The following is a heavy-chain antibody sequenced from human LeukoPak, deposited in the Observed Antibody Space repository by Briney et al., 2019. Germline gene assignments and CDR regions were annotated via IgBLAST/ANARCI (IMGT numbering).Heavy chain of an antibody. CDR1: GFTFSSYA. CDR3: AKGYYYDSSGYSRDYYYHGMDV. Sequence: GGSLRLSCAASGFTFSSYAMSWVRQAPGKGLEWVSGISGSGGSTYYADSVKGRFTISRDNSKNTLYLQMDSLRAEDTAVYYCAKGYYYDSSGYSRDYYYHGMDVWGQGTTVTVSS. V-gene: IGHV3-23*01. CDR2: ISGSGGST. J-gene: IGHJ6*02. D-gene: IGHD3-22*01.